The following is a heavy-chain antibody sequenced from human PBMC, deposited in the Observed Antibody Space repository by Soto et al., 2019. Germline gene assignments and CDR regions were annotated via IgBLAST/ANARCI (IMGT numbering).Heavy chain of an antibody. CDR2: IYYTGST. V-gene: IGHV4-61*01. CDR1: GGSVSSGSYY. Sequence: SETLSLTCSVSGGSVSSGSYYWSWIRQPPGKGLEWIGYIYYTGSTNYNPSLKSRVTISVDTSKNQFSLTLSSVTAADTAVYYCARDFSDTYNGRSYWWFDPWGHGTLVTVSS. J-gene: IGHJ5*02. D-gene: IGHD1-26*01. CDR3: ARDFSDTYNGRSYWWFDP.